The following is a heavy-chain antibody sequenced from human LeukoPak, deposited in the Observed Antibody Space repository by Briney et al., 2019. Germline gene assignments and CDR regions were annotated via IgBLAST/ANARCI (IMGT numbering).Heavy chain of an antibody. Sequence: ASVKVSCKASGYTFTGYYMHWVRQAPGQGLEWMGWINPNSGGTNYAQKFQGRVTMTRDTSISTAYMELSRLRSDDTAVYYCARELYYYDSSGYSPLDYWGQGTLVTVSS. V-gene: IGHV1-2*02. CDR3: ARELYYYDSSGYSPLDY. CDR2: INPNSGGT. D-gene: IGHD3-22*01. CDR1: GYTFTGYY. J-gene: IGHJ4*02.